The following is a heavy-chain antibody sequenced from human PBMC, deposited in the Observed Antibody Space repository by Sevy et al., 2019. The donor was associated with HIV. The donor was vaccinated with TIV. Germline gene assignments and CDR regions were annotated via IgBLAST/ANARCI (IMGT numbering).Heavy chain of an antibody. D-gene: IGHD6-19*01. CDR1: GFTFSSYA. CDR3: AKDMSHRAVAATGGADFDY. V-gene: IGHV3-30-3*01. CDR2: ISYDGSNK. J-gene: IGHJ4*02. Sequence: GGSLRLSCAASGFTFSSYAMHWVRQAPGKGLEWVAVISYDGSNKYYADSVKGRFTISRDNSKNTLYLQMNSLRAEDTAFYYCAKDMSHRAVAATGGADFDYWGQGTLVTVSS.